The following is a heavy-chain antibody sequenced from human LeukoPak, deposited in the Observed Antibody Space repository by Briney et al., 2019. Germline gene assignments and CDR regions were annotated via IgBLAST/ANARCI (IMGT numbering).Heavy chain of an antibody. D-gene: IGHD4-17*01. Sequence: SETLSLACAVYGGSFSGYYWSWIRQPPGKGLEWIGEINHSGSTNYNPSLKSRVTMSVDTSKNQFSLKLSSVTAADTAVYYCARHRDYGDYVGYFDYWGQGTLVTVSS. V-gene: IGHV4-34*01. CDR2: INHSGST. CDR3: ARHRDYGDYVGYFDY. CDR1: GGSFSGYY. J-gene: IGHJ4*02.